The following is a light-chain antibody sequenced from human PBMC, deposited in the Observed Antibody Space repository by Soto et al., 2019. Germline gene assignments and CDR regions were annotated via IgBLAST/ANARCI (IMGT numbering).Light chain of an antibody. Sequence: DNPITQSPSTVSASGGDRVTIPCRASQSISSWLAWYQQKPGKAPKLLIYDASSLESGVPSRFSGSGSGTEFTLTISRLEPEDFAVYYCQQYGSSDTFGQGTKVDI. CDR2: DAS. J-gene: IGKJ1*01. CDR3: QQYGSSDT. V-gene: IGKV1-5*01. CDR1: QSISSW.